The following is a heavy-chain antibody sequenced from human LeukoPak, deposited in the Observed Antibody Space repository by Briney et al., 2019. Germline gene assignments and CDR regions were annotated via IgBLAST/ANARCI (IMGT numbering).Heavy chain of an antibody. CDR2: VHLSGAS. J-gene: IGHJ4*02. D-gene: IGHD1-26*01. V-gene: IGHV4-4*02. Sequence: SGTLSLTCAVSGGSILTTNWWSWVRQPPGKGLEWIGEVHLSGASNYNPSLKSRVNMSIDKSKNQLSLELTSVTAADTAINYCTRESGAFSPFGFWGQGTLVTVSS. CDR1: GGSILTTNW. CDR3: TRESGAFSPFGF.